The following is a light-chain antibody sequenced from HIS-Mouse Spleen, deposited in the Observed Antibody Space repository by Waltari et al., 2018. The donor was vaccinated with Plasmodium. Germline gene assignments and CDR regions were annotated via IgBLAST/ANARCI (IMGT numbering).Light chain of an antibody. J-gene: IGLJ2*01. Sequence: QSALTQPASVSGSPGQSITISRTGTSSAVGSYNLVSWYQQHPGKAPKRMIYEGSKRPSGVSNRFSGSKSGNTASLTISGLQAEDEADYYCCSYAGSRMVFGGGTKLTVL. V-gene: IGLV2-23*01. CDR3: CSYAGSRMV. CDR1: SSAVGSYNL. CDR2: EGS.